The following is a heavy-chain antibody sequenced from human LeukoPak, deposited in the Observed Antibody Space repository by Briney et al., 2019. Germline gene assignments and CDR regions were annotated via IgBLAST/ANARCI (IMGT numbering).Heavy chain of an antibody. J-gene: IGHJ5*02. V-gene: IGHV4-59*08. D-gene: IGHD6-19*01. CDR2: IYYSGST. Sequence: KPSETLSLTCTVSGGSISSYYWSRIRQPPGEGLEWIGYIYYSGSTNYNPSLKSRVTISVDTSKNQFSLKLSSVTAADTAVYYCARQRFAVADKGGWFDPWGQGTLVTVSS. CDR1: GGSISSYY. CDR3: ARQRFAVADKGGWFDP.